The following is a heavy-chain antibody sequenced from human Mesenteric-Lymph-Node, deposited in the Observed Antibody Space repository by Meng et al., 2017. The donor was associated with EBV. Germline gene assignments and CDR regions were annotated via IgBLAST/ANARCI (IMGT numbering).Heavy chain of an antibody. Sequence: QLHLQGSGSGLVKPSQTLSLTCAVSGGSVSSGGYSWSWIRQPPGKGLEWIGYIYHFGSPNYNPSLKSRVTISVDRSKNQFSLNLTSMTAADTAVYYCARRGIAEGFDFWGQGTLVTVSS. J-gene: IGHJ4*02. V-gene: IGHV4-30-2*01. CDR2: IYHFGSP. CDR1: GGSVSSGGYS. CDR3: ARRGIAEGFDF.